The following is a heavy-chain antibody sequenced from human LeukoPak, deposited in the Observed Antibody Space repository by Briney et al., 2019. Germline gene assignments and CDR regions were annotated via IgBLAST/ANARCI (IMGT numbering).Heavy chain of an antibody. J-gene: IGHJ6*02. Sequence: GGSLRLSCAASGFTFSSYAMHWVRQAPGKGLEWVAVISYDGSNKYYADSVKGRFTISRDNSKNTLYLQMNSLRAEDTAVYYCARDRGDGYNWYYYYGMDVWGQGTTVTVSS. CDR3: ARDRGDGYNWYYYYGMDV. CDR2: ISYDGSNK. D-gene: IGHD5-24*01. CDR1: GFTFSSYA. V-gene: IGHV3-30-3*01.